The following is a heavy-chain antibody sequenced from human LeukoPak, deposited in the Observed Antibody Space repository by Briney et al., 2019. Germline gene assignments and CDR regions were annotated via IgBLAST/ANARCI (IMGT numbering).Heavy chain of an antibody. CDR3: ARDFRGSGSYPFDY. Sequence: GGSLRLSCAASGFTFDDYGMSWVRQAPGKGLEWVSGINWNGGSTGYADSVKGRFTISRDNAKNSLYLQMNSLRAEDTALYYCARDFRGSGSYPFDYWGQGTLVTVSS. J-gene: IGHJ4*02. CDR2: INWNGGST. V-gene: IGHV3-20*04. D-gene: IGHD3-10*01. CDR1: GFTFDDYG.